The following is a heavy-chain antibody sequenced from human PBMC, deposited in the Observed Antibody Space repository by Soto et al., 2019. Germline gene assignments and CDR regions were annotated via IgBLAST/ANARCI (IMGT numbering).Heavy chain of an antibody. Sequence: QVQLQESGPGLVKPSETLSLTCTVSGGSISSYYWSWIRQPPGKGLEWIGYIYYSGSTNYNPSLKRRVTLSVDTSKNQFSLKLSSVTAADTAVYYCARGVVGYCSSTSCYGGYYYYYYYMDVWGKGTTVTVSS. CDR3: ARGVVGYCSSTSCYGGYYYYYYYMDV. D-gene: IGHD2-2*01. J-gene: IGHJ6*03. CDR2: IYYSGST. V-gene: IGHV4-59*01. CDR1: GGSISSYY.